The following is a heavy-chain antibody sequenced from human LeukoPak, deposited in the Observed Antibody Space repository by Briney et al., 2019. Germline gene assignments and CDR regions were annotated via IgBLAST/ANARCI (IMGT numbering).Heavy chain of an antibody. CDR1: GFTFSSYS. Sequence: GGSLRLSCAASGFTFSSYSMNWVRQAPGKGLEWVSSISSSSSYIYYADSVKGRFTISRDNAKNSLYLQMSSLRAEDTAVYYCARGPYDFWSGYYSEPDYWGQGTLVTVSS. CDR2: ISSSSSYI. CDR3: ARGPYDFWSGYYSEPDY. J-gene: IGHJ4*02. V-gene: IGHV3-21*01. D-gene: IGHD3-3*01.